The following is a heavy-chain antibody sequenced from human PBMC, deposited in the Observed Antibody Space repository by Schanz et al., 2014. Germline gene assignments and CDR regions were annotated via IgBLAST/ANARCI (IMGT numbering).Heavy chain of an antibody. CDR1: GFTFSNYN. CDR3: ATETYSSSWCFDY. J-gene: IGHJ4*02. D-gene: IGHD6-13*01. CDR2: ISRSSSTI. V-gene: IGHV3-48*02. Sequence: EVQLVESGGGLVQPGGSLRLSCEASGFTFSNYNMNWVRQAPGKGLEWVSYISRSSSTIYYTDSVKGRFTISRDNAKNSVFLQLNALRDEDSAVYYCATETYSSSWCFDYWGQGTLVTVSS.